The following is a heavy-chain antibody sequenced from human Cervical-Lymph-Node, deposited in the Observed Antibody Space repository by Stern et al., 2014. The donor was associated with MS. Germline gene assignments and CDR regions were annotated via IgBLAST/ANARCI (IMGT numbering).Heavy chain of an antibody. D-gene: IGHD1-14*01. CDR3: ATDPPETPKSPHHHAAVGV. V-gene: IGHV1-69*06. Sequence: VQLLESGAEVKKPGSSVKVSCKASGGTFQSYAISWGRPAPGQGLEWVGRIITLFATTKDAHKFQGRITISAYKSQSTVYMEFRSLASEDTAIYFCATDPPETPKSPHHHAAVGVWGQGTTVIVSS. CDR2: IITLFATT. J-gene: IGHJ6*02. CDR1: GGTFQSYA.